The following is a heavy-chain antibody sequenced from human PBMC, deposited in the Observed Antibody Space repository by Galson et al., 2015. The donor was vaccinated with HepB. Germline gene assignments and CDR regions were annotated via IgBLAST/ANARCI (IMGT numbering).Heavy chain of an antibody. CDR1: GFTFSSYS. Sequence: SLRLSCAASGFTFSSYSMNWVRQAPGKGLEWVSSISSSSSYIYYADSVKGRFTISRDNAKNSLYLQVNSLRAEDTAVYYCAREGFGETIFDYWGQGTLVTVSS. J-gene: IGHJ4*02. CDR2: ISSSSSYI. V-gene: IGHV3-21*01. D-gene: IGHD3-10*01. CDR3: AREGFGETIFDY.